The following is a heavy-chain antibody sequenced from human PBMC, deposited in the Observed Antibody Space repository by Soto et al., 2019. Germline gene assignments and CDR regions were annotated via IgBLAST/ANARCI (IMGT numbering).Heavy chain of an antibody. CDR3: ARVCGGDCHNGMDD. J-gene: IGHJ6*02. CDR1: GGSISSGGYY. V-gene: IGHV4-31*03. D-gene: IGHD2-21*02. CDR2: IYYSGST. Sequence: QVQLQESGPGLVKPSQTLSLTYTVSGGSISSGGYYWSWIRQHPGKGLEWIGYIYYSGSTYYNPSLKRRVTRAVDTSKEQFSLKRSSVTAADTAVYYCARVCGGDCHNGMDDWGQGTTVTVSS.